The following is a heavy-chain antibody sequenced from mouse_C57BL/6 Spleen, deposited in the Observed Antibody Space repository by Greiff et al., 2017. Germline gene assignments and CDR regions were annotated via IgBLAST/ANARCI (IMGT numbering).Heavy chain of an antibody. CDR3: ARYYYGSSYRYFDV. CDR2: IDPSDSYT. J-gene: IGHJ1*03. D-gene: IGHD1-1*01. CDR1: GYTFTSYW. V-gene: IGHV1-59*01. Sequence: QVQLKQPGAELVRPGTSLKLSCKASGYTFTSYWMHWVKQRPGQGLEWIGVIDPSDSYTNYNQKFKGKATLTVDTSSSTAYFQLSSLTSEDSAVYDCARYYYGSSYRYFDVWGTGTTVTVSS.